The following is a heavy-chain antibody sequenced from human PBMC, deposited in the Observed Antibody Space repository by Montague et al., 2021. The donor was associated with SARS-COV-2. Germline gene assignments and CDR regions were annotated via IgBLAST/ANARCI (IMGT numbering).Heavy chain of an antibody. Sequence: PALVKPTQTLTLTCTFSGFSLSTSGMCVGWIRQPPGRALEWLTLIDWDDDKYYSTSLKTRLTISKDTSKNQVVLTMTNMDPVDTATYYCARSYGTTVVTRAFDYWGQGTLGTVSS. D-gene: IGHD4-23*01. J-gene: IGHJ4*02. CDR3: ARSYGTTVVTRAFDY. CDR1: GFSLSTSGMC. CDR2: IDWDDDK. V-gene: IGHV2-70*01.